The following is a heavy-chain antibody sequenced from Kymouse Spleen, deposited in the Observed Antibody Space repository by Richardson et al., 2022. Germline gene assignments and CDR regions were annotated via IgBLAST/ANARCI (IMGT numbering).Heavy chain of an antibody. V-gene: IGHV4-34*01. CDR2: INHSGST. CDR3: ARGEVNWGSGV. Sequence: QVQLQQWGAGLLKPSETLSLTCAVYGGSFSGYYWSWIRQPPGKGLEWIGEINHSGSTNYNPSLKSRVTISVDTSKNQFSLKLSSVTAADTAVYYCARGEVNWGSGVWGQGTLVTVSS. J-gene: IGHJ4*02,IGHJ5*02. D-gene: IGHD7-27*02. CDR1: GGSFSGYY.